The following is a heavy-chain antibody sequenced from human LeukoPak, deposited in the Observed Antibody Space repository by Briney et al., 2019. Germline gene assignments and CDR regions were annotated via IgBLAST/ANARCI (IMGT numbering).Heavy chain of an antibody. Sequence: GGSLRLSCAVSGFTFSDYAMHWVRQAPGKGLEWVALISYDGNNQYLADSVKGRFTISRDDSNNTLFLQMNSLRPEDTAVYYCAKIKRPLVMFTDTLDYWGQGTLVTVSS. V-gene: IGHV3-30*18. D-gene: IGHD2/OR15-2a*01. CDR3: AKIKRPLVMFTDTLDY. J-gene: IGHJ4*02. CDR2: ISYDGNNQ. CDR1: GFTFSDYA.